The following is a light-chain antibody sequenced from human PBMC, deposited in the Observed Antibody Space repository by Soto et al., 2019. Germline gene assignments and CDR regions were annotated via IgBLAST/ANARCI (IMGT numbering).Light chain of an antibody. Sequence: QSVLTQPPSVSGAPGQRVTISCTGSSSNIGAGYDVHWYQQLPGTAPKLLIYGNSNRPSGVPDRFSGSKSGTSASLAITGLQVEDEADSYCQSYDSSLSGYVFGTGTKLTVL. CDR2: GNS. CDR3: QSYDSSLSGYV. V-gene: IGLV1-40*01. CDR1: SSNIGAGYD. J-gene: IGLJ1*01.